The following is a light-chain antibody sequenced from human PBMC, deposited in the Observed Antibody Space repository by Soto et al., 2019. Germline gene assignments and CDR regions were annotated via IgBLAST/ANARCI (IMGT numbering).Light chain of an antibody. CDR1: SSDIGNYNY. CDR2: DVS. CDR3: CSYAGSFIFV. V-gene: IGLV2-11*01. J-gene: IGLJ1*01. Sequence: QSALTQPRSVSGSPGQSFTISCTGTSSDIGNYNYVSWYQQYPGKAPKLIIYDVSKRPSGIPDRFFGSKFGNTASLTISGLQAEDEADYYCCSYAGSFIFVFGTGTKVTVL.